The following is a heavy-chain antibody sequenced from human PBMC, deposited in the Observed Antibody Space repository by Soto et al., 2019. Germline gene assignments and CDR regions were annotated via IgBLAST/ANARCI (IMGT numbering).Heavy chain of an antibody. Sequence: SQTLSLTCAISGDSVSSNSAAWNWIRQSPSRGLEWLGRTYCRSKWYNDYAVSVKSRITINPDTSKNQFSLQLNSVTPEDTAVYYCARDKVIVVVPAAITWDYYYGMDAWGQGTTVTVSS. CDR3: ARDKVIVVVPAAITWDYYYGMDA. CDR1: GDSVSSNSAA. CDR2: TYCRSKWYN. D-gene: IGHD2-2*01. J-gene: IGHJ6*02. V-gene: IGHV6-1*01.